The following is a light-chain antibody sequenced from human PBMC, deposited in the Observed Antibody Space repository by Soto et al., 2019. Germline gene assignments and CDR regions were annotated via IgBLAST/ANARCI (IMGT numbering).Light chain of an antibody. J-gene: IGKJ2*01. Sequence: IVMTQSPDSLAVSLGERATINCKSSQSVFSRSNSLNYLAWYQQKPGQPPKLLIYWASTRESGVPDRFSGSGSGTDFTLTISSLQAEDVAGYYCQQYYTNPRTFGQGTKLEIK. CDR3: QQYYTNPRT. CDR2: WAS. V-gene: IGKV4-1*01. CDR1: QSVFSRSNSLNY.